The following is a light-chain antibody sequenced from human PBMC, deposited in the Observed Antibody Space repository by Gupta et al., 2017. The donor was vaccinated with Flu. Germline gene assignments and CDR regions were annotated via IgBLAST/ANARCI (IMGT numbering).Light chain of an antibody. CDR2: AAS. J-gene: IGKJ4*02. V-gene: IGKV1-39*01. CDR3: QQSDRTPRT. CDR1: QSISTY. Sequence: PSSLSASVGDRVTITCRASQSISTYLDWYQQKPGKAPKLLIYAASSLQSAVPSRFSGSGSGTDFTLTISRLQPEDFAAYYCQQSDRTPRTFGEGTKVEIK.